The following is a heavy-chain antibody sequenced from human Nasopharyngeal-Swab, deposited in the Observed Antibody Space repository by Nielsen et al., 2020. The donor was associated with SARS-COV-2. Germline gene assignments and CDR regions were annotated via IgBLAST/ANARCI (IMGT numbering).Heavy chain of an antibody. CDR1: GGSISSGDYY. CDR2: IYYSGST. D-gene: IGHD3-10*01. V-gene: IGHV4-30-4*01. CDR3: ARGHHYYGSGFQDY. J-gene: IGHJ4*02. Sequence: SETLSLSCTVSGGSISSGDYYWSWIRQPPGKGLEWIGYIYYSGSTYYNSSLKSRVTISVDTSKNQFSLKLSSVTAADTAVYYCARGHHYYGSGFQDYWGQGTLVTVSS.